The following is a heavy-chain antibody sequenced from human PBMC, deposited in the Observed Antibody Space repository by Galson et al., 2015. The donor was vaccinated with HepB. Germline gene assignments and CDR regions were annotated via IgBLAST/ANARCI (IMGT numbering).Heavy chain of an antibody. J-gene: IGHJ4*02. CDR3: ARAVAARGYFDY. CDR2: ISYDGSNK. D-gene: IGHD6-6*01. CDR1: GFTFSSYA. Sequence: SLRLSCAASGFTFSSYAMHWVRQAPGKGLEWVAVISYDGSNKYYADSVKGRFTISRDNSKNTLYLQMNSLRAEDTAVYYCARAVAARGYFDYWGQGTLVTVSS. V-gene: IGHV3-30-3*01.